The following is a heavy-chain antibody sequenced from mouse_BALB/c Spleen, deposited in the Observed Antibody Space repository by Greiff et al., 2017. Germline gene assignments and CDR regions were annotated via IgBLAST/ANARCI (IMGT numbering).Heavy chain of an antibody. CDR2: ISYSGST. CDR1: GYSITSDYA. D-gene: IGHD1-1*01. V-gene: IGHV3-2*02. CDR3: ARNPVYYGSSLDY. Sequence: EVKLQESGPGLVKPSQSLSLTCTVTGYSITSDYAWNWIRQFPGNKLEWMGYISYSGSTSYNPSLKSRISITRDTSKNQFFLQLNSVTTEDTATYYCARNPVYYGSSLDYWGQGTTLTVSS. J-gene: IGHJ2*01.